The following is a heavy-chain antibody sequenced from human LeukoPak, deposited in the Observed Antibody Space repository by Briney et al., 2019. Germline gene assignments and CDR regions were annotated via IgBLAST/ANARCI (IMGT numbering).Heavy chain of an antibody. CDR2: IHHDGRI. CDR1: GFTFSRYA. D-gene: IGHD3-16*02. V-gene: IGHV4-4*02. J-gene: IGHJ4*02. CDR3: ARSHDHLWGNYPDY. Sequence: GSLRLSCSASGFTFSRYAMSWVRQPPGKGLEWIGEIHHDGRINYNPSLKSRVTLSVDKSKNQFSLRLNSVTAADTAMYYCARSHDHLWGNYPDYWGQGTLVTVSS.